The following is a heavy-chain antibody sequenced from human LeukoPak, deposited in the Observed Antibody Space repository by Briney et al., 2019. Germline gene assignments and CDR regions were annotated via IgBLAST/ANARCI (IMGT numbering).Heavy chain of an antibody. J-gene: IGHJ6*03. CDR2: ISGSSSYI. V-gene: IGHV3-21*01. CDR3: ARLQVDSSSWYFGKYYYYYYMDV. Sequence: GGSLRLSCAASGFTFSSYSMDWVRQTPGKGLEWVSSISGSSSYIYYADSVRGRFTISRDNAKKSLYLQMNSLRAEDTAVYYCARLQVDSSSWYFGKYYYYYYMDVWGKGTTVTVSS. CDR1: GFTFSSYS. D-gene: IGHD6-13*01.